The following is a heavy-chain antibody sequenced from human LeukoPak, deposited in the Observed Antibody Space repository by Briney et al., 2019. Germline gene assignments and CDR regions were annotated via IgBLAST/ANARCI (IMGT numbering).Heavy chain of an antibody. CDR2: ISAYNGNT. Sequence: ASVKVSCKASGYTFTSYGISWVRQAPGQGLEWMGWISAYNGNTNYAQKLQGRVTMTTDTSTSTAYMELRSLGSDDTAVHYCARDRRIVGATDFDYWGQGTLVTVSS. D-gene: IGHD1-26*01. J-gene: IGHJ4*02. V-gene: IGHV1-18*01. CDR1: GYTFTSYG. CDR3: ARDRRIVGATDFDY.